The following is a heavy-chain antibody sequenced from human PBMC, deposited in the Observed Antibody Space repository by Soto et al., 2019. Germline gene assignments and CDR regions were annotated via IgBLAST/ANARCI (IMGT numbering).Heavy chain of an antibody. Sequence: VGSLRLSCAASGFTFSSYAMSWVRQAPGKGLEWVSAISGSGGSTYYADSVKGRFTISRDNSKNTLYLQMNSLRAEDTAVYYCAKSAVVGYQLLFSYFDYRGQGTLVTVSS. D-gene: IGHD2-2*01. CDR2: ISGSGGST. V-gene: IGHV3-23*01. J-gene: IGHJ4*02. CDR3: AKSAVVGYQLLFSYFDY. CDR1: GFTFSSYA.